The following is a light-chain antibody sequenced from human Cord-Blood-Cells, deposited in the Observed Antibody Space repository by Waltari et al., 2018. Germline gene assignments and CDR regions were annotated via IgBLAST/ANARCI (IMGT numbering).Light chain of an antibody. Sequence: QSVLTQPPSASGTPGQRVTISCSGSSSNIGSNTVNCYQQLPGTAPTLLIYRNYQRPSGVPDRFSGSKSGTSASLAISGLQSEDEADYYCAAWDDSLNGPVFGGGTKLTVL. V-gene: IGLV1-44*01. CDR3: AAWDDSLNGPV. CDR1: SSNIGSNT. J-gene: IGLJ2*01. CDR2: RNY.